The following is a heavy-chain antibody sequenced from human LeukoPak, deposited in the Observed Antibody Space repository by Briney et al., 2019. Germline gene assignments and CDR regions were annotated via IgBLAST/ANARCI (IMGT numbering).Heavy chain of an antibody. Sequence: SETLSPTCTVSGGSISSYYWSWIRQPAGKGLEWIGRIYTSGSTNYNPSLKSRVTMSVDTSKNQFSLKLSSVTAADTAVYYCARWLEGDYGDYPDAFDIWGQGTMVTVSS. J-gene: IGHJ3*02. CDR2: IYTSGST. CDR3: ARWLEGDYGDYPDAFDI. V-gene: IGHV4-4*07. CDR1: GGSISSYY. D-gene: IGHD4-17*01.